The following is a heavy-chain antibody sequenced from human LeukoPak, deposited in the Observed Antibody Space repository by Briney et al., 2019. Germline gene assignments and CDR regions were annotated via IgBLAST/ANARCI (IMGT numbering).Heavy chain of an antibody. D-gene: IGHD5-12*01. Sequence: ASVKVSFKASGYTFVDYYMHWVRQAPGQGPEWMGWINPNSGGTNYAQKFQGRVTLTRDTSIRTAYMELSRLTSDDTAVYYCGRETAVASPDSWGQGTLVTVSS. CDR3: GRETAVASPDS. CDR1: GYTFVDYY. CDR2: INPNSGGT. J-gene: IGHJ4*02. V-gene: IGHV1-2*02.